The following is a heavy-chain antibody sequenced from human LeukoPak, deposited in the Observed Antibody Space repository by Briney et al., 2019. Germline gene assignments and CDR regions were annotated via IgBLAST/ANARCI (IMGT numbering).Heavy chain of an antibody. CDR3: AIDRTGYSYSDY. CDR2: ISGSGGST. CDR1: GFTFSSYA. V-gene: IGHV3-23*01. Sequence: GGSRRLSCAASGFTFSSYAMSGVRQAPGKGLEWVSAISGSGGSTYYADSVKGRFTISRDNSKNTLYLQMNSLRAEDTAVYYCAIDRTGYSYSDYWGQGTLVTVSS. J-gene: IGHJ4*02. D-gene: IGHD5-18*01.